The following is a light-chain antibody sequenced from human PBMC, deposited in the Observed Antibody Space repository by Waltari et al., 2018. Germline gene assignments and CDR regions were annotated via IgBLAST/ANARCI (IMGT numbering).Light chain of an antibody. CDR3: QQTYNTPYT. Sequence: DIQVTQSPSSLSASVGDRVTITCRASQSISNYLNWYQQKPGKAPKLLIHATSTLQSGVPARFSGTGSGTDFTLTISSVQPEDFATFYCQQTYNTPYTFGQGTKVEIK. J-gene: IGKJ2*01. CDR1: QSISNY. V-gene: IGKV1-39*01. CDR2: ATS.